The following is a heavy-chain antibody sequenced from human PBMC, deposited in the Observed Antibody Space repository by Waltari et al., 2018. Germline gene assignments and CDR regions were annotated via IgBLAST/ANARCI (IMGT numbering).Heavy chain of an antibody. CDR2: IYTSGST. CDR1: GGPISSYY. CDR3: ARDGGGSGWFDY. D-gene: IGHD6-19*01. V-gene: IGHV4-4*09. Sequence: QVQLQESGPGLVKPSETLSLTCPVPGGPISSYYWSWIRQPPGKGLEWIGYIYTSGSTNYNPSLKSRVTISVDTSKNQFSLNLSAVTAADTAVYYCARDGGGSGWFDYWGQGTLVTVSS. J-gene: IGHJ4*02.